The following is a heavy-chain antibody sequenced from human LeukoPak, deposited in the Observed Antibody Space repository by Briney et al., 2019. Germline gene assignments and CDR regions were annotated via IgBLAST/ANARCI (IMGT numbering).Heavy chain of an antibody. Sequence: GGSLRLSCAASGSTFSNYGMHWGRQVPGKGLEWVAFIPYDGSNKYYADSLKGRFTISGDNSKTTLYLQMNSLRAEDTAIYYCAKDICGGDCYPHGGYWGQGTLVTVSS. V-gene: IGHV3-30*02. J-gene: IGHJ4*02. CDR3: AKDICGGDCYPHGGY. CDR2: IPYDGSNK. CDR1: GSTFSNYG. D-gene: IGHD2-21*01.